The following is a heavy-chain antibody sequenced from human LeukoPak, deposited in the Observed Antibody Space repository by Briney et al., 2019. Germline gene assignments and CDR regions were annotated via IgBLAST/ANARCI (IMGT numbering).Heavy chain of an antibody. CDR1: GYTFTSYG. Sequence: APVKVSCKASGYTFTSYGISWVRQAPGQGLEWMGWISAYSGNTNYAQKLQGRVTMTTDTSTSTAYMELRSLRSDDTAVYYCASGPTIYYYDSSGPLDYWGQGTLVTVSS. CDR2: ISAYSGNT. J-gene: IGHJ4*02. D-gene: IGHD3-22*01. V-gene: IGHV1-18*01. CDR3: ASGPTIYYYDSSGPLDY.